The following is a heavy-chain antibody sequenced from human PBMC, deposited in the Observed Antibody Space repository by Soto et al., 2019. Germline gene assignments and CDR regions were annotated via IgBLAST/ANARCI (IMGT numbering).Heavy chain of an antibody. CDR3: ALSFSQTNIDV. CDR1: GYPFTGYY. J-gene: IGHJ6*01. CDR2: INPDSGRT. V-gene: IGHV1-2*02. Sequence: SVKVSCKASGYPFTGYYLHWVRQAPGQGLEWMGYINPDSGRTRYAQKFQGTVTMTRDTSITTAYLELSSLKYDDSAIFYCALSFSQTNIDVWGQGTTVTVSS.